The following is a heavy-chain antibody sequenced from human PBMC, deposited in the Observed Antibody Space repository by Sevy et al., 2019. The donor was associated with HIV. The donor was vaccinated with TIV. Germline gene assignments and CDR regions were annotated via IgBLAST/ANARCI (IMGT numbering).Heavy chain of an antibody. Sequence: SETLSLTCTVSYGSVRNGNQYWTWIRQPPGKGLEWIGYIHNSGDTNYNPSLKSRLTISRDTSKNRFSLNLKSVTAADTAVYYCLVEVTDAEDYVVYWGQGTQVTVSS. CDR3: LVEVTDAEDYVVY. J-gene: IGHJ4*02. CDR2: IHNSGDT. V-gene: IGHV4-61*01. D-gene: IGHD2-21*02. CDR1: YGSVRNGNQY.